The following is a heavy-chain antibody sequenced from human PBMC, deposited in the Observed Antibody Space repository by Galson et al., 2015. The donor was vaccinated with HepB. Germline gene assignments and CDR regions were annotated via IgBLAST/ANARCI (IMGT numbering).Heavy chain of an antibody. D-gene: IGHD3-22*01. CDR1: GYTITGYY. J-gene: IGHJ5*02. CDR2: INPNSGGT. V-gene: IGHV1-2*02. Sequence: SVKVSCKASGYTITGYYMHWVRQAPGQGLEWMGWINPNSGGTNYAQKFQGRVTLTRDTSISTAYMELSRLRSDDTAVYYCAREEDYYDSSGWFDPWVQGTLVTVSS. CDR3: AREEDYYDSSGWFDP.